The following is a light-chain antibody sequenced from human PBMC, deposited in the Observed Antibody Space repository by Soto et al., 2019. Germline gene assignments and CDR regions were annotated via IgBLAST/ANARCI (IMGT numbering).Light chain of an antibody. CDR1: QSVSSRY. CDR3: QQRRT. CDR2: GAS. Sequence: EIVLTQSPGTLSLSPGERATLSCRASQSVSSRYLVWYQQKPGQAPRLLIYGASSRATGIPDRFSGSGSGTDFTLTISRLEPEDFAVYYCQQRRTFGQGTKVDIK. J-gene: IGKJ1*01. V-gene: IGKV3-20*01.